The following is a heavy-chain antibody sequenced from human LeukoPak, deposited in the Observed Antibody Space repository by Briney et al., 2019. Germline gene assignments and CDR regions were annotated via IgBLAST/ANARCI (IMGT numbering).Heavy chain of an antibody. CDR1: GFTFSRFG. CDR3: ARDYYYDSSGYWDYYFDY. Sequence: GRSLRLSCAASGFTFSRFGMHWVRQAPGKGLEWVAVIWYDGSNKYYADSVKGRFTISRDNSKNTLYLEMNSLRAEDTAVYYCARDYYYDSSGYWDYYFDYWGQGTLVTVSS. V-gene: IGHV3-33*01. D-gene: IGHD3-22*01. CDR2: IWYDGSNK. J-gene: IGHJ4*02.